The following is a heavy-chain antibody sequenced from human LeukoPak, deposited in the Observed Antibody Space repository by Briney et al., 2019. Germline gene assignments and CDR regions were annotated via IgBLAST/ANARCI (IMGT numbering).Heavy chain of an antibody. V-gene: IGHV1-2*02. CDR1: GYTFTGYY. Sequence: ASVTVSCKASGYTFTGYYMHWVRQAPGQGLEWMGWINPNSGGTNYAQKFQGRVTMTRDTSISTAYMELSRLRSDDTAVYYCARENSSSWHFDYWGQGTLVTVSS. CDR2: INPNSGGT. CDR3: ARENSSSWHFDY. D-gene: IGHD6-13*01. J-gene: IGHJ4*02.